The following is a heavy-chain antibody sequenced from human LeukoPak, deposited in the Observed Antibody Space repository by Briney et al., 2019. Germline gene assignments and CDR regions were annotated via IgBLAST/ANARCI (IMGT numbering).Heavy chain of an antibody. CDR1: GFTFSSYS. Sequence: PGGSLRLSCAASGFTFSSYSMNWVRQAPGKGLEWVSSISSSSSYIYYADSVKGRFTISRDNAKNSLYLQMNSLRAEDTAVYYCARYSSGWYVQLVYFDYWGQGTLVTVSS. V-gene: IGHV3-21*01. D-gene: IGHD6-13*01. J-gene: IGHJ4*02. CDR3: ARYSSGWYVQLVYFDY. CDR2: ISSSSSYI.